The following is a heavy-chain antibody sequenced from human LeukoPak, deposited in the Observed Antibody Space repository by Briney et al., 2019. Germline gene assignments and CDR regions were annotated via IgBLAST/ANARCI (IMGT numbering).Heavy chain of an antibody. Sequence: GGSLRLSCAASGFTFRDYTMNWVRQAPGKGLEWVSAISKSGTYIKYADSVKGRFTVSRDNAKNSLFLQMNSLRAEDTAVYYCSKPDLSTSSPYYWGQGTLVTVSS. J-gene: IGHJ4*02. CDR2: ISKSGTYI. D-gene: IGHD2-2*01. V-gene: IGHV3-21*04. CDR1: GFTFRDYT. CDR3: SKPDLSTSSPYY.